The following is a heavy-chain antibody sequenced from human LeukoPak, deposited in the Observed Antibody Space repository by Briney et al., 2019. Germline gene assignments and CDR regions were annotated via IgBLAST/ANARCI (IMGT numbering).Heavy chain of an antibody. CDR2: IYYSGST. CDR3: ARQRGYYSRGALNWFDP. J-gene: IGHJ5*02. V-gene: IGHV4-39*01. Sequence: SETLSLTCTVSGGSISSSSYYWGWIRQPPGKGLEWIGSIYYSGSTYYNPSLKSRVTISVDTSKNQFSLKLSSVTAADTAVYYCARQRGYYSRGALNWFDPWGQGTLVTVSS. D-gene: IGHD3-22*01. CDR1: GGSISSSSYY.